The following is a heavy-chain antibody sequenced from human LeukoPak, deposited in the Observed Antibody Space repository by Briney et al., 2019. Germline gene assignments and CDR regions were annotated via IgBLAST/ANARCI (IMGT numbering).Heavy chain of an antibody. D-gene: IGHD3-22*01. V-gene: IGHV3-66*01. CDR1: GFTVSSNY. CDR3: AVVIYSQVDY. CDR2: IYSGGST. Sequence: GGSLRLSCAASGFTVSSNYMSWVRQAPGKGLEWVSVIYSGGSTYYADSVKGRFTISRDNSKTTLYLQMNSLRAEDTAVYYCAVVIYSQVDYWGQGTLVTVSS. J-gene: IGHJ4*02.